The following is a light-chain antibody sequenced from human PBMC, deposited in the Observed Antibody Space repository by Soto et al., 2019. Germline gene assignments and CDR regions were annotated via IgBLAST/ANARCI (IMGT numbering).Light chain of an antibody. CDR1: QSVSSY. V-gene: IGKV3-20*01. Sequence: EIVLTQSPATLSLSPGARAPLSCRASQSVSSYLAWYQQKPGQAPRLLIYDASSRATGIPDRFSGSGSGTDFTLTISRLEPEDFAVYYCQQYGSSPITFGQGTRLEIK. CDR2: DAS. CDR3: QQYGSSPIT. J-gene: IGKJ5*01.